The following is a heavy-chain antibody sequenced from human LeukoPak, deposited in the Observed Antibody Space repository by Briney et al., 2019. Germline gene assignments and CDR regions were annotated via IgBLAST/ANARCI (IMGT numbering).Heavy chain of an antibody. J-gene: IGHJ6*03. CDR2: INPNSGGT. Sequence: ASVKVSCKASGYTFINYDFSWVRRAPGQGLEWMGWINPNSGGTNYAQKFQGRVTMTRDTSISTAYMELSRLRSDDTAVYYCASGYCSSTSCRNYYYYYYMDVWGKGTTVTVSS. D-gene: IGHD2-2*03. V-gene: IGHV1-2*02. CDR3: ASGYCSSTSCRNYYYYYYMDV. CDR1: GYTFINYD.